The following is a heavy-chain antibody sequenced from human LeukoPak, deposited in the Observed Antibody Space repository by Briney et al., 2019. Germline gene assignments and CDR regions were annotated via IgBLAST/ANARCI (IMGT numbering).Heavy chain of an antibody. Sequence: ASVKVSCKASGYTFTSYGISWVRQAPGQGLEWMGGIIPIFGTANYAQKFQGRVTITADESTSTAYMELSSLRSEDTAVYYCARETIFGVVQTNYYYYGMDVWGQGTTVTVSS. CDR2: IIPIFGTA. V-gene: IGHV1-69*13. D-gene: IGHD3-3*01. J-gene: IGHJ6*02. CDR1: GYTFTSYG. CDR3: ARETIFGVVQTNYYYYGMDV.